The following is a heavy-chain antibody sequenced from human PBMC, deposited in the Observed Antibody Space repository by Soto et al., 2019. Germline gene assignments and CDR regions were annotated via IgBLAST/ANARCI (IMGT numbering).Heavy chain of an antibody. J-gene: IGHJ5*02. CDR2: IIPIFGTA. V-gene: IGHV1-69*06. CDR3: ARCLCIFGVVNHYNWFDP. Sequence: QVQLVQSGAEVKKPGSSVKVSCKASGGTFSSYAISWVRQAPGQGLEWMGGIIPIFGTANYAQKFQGRVTITADKSTSTAYMELSSLRSEDTAVYYCARCLCIFGVVNHYNWFDPWGQGTLVTVSS. D-gene: IGHD3-3*02. CDR1: GGTFSSYA.